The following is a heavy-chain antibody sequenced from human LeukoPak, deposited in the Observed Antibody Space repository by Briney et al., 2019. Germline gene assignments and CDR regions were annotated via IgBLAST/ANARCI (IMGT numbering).Heavy chain of an antibody. J-gene: IGHJ4*02. V-gene: IGHV4-59*01. Sequence: SETLSLTCTVSGGSISDYYWNWIRQPPGKGLEWIGYMSYSGSTNYTPSLKSRVTISVDTSKNQFSLKLSSVTAADTAVYYCARVARDGYNLWGQGTLVTVSS. CDR3: ARVARDGYNL. CDR2: MSYSGST. CDR1: GGSISDYY. D-gene: IGHD5-24*01.